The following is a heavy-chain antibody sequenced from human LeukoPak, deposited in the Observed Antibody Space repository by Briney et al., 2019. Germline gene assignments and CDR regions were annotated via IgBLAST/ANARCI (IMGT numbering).Heavy chain of an antibody. V-gene: IGHV1-8*01. CDR1: GYTFTSYD. J-gene: IGHJ4*02. CDR2: MNPNSGNT. CDR3: ARDKGSFGELYLDY. D-gene: IGHD3-10*01. Sequence: GASVKVSCKASGYTFTSYDINWVRQATGQGLEWMGWMNPNSGNTGYAQKFQGRVTMTRNTSISTAYMELSSLRSEDTAVYYCARDKGSFGELYLDYWGQGTLVTVSS.